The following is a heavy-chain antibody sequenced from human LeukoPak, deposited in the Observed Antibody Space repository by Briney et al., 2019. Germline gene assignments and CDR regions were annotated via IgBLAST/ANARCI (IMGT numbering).Heavy chain of an antibody. CDR2: INHSGST. CDR1: GGSFSGYY. CDR3: ARKSSGWLVY. J-gene: IGHJ4*02. Sequence: PSETLSLTCAVYGGSFSGYYWSWIRQPPGKGLEWIGEINHSGSTNYNPSLKSRVTISVDTSKNQFSLKLSSVTAADTAVYYRARKSSGWLVYWGQGTLVTVSS. D-gene: IGHD6-19*01. V-gene: IGHV4-34*01.